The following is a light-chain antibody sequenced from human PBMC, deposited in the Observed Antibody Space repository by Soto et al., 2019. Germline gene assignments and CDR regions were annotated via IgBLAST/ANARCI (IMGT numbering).Light chain of an antibody. V-gene: IGLV3-25*03. CDR3: QSADSSGTYPGL. J-gene: IGLJ2*01. CDR2: KDS. Sequence: SYELTQPPSVSVSPGQTARITCSGDALPKQYAYWYQQKPGQAPVLVIYKDSERPSGIPERFSGSSSGTTVTLIISGVQAEDEGDFYCQSADSSGTYPGLFGGGTKLTVL. CDR1: ALPKQY.